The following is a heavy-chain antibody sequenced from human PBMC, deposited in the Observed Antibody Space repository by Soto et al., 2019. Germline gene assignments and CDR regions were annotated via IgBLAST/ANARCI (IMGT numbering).Heavy chain of an antibody. V-gene: IGHV1-69*13. CDR2: IIPVFGRP. CDR3: AREGSGYNL. J-gene: IGHJ1*01. D-gene: IGHD5-12*01. Sequence: ASVKVSCKASGGSFSSFGFSWVRQAPGQGLEWMGGIIPVFGRPNYAQRFRGRLTITADESTNTVYLELIDLRSEDTAVYYCAREGSGYNLWGQGTQVTVSS. CDR1: GGSFSSFG.